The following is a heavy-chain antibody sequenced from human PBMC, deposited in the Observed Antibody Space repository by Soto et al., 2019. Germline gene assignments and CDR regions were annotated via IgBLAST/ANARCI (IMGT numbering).Heavy chain of an antibody. CDR3: ARVRFGEWGYAMDV. CDR2: ISSSGSSI. J-gene: IGHJ6*02. Sequence: QVQLVESGGGLVKPGGSLRLSCAASGLTFSDCYMNWIRQAPGKGLEWVSYISSSGSSINYAGSVKGRFNISRDNAKNSLYLKMNSLRAEDTAMYYCARVRFGEWGYAMDVWGQWTTVTVSS. CDR1: GLTFSDCY. V-gene: IGHV3-11*01. D-gene: IGHD3-10*01.